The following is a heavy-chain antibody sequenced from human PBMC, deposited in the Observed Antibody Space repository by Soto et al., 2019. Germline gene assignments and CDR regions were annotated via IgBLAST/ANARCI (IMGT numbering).Heavy chain of an antibody. D-gene: IGHD3-3*01. CDR2: INHSGST. CDR1: GGSFSGYY. CDR3: ARGPPLRFLEWLLFSGGFFDY. J-gene: IGHJ4*02. V-gene: IGHV4-34*01. Sequence: QVQLQQWGAGLLKPSETLSLTCAVYGGSFSGYYWSWIRQPPGKGLEWIGEINHSGSTNYNPSLKRRVTISVDTSKNQFSLKLSSVTAADTAVYYCARGPPLRFLEWLLFSGGFFDYWGQGTLVTVSS.